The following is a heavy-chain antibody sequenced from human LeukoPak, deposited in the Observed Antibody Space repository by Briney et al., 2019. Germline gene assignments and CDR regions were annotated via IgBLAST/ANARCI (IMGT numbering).Heavy chain of an antibody. CDR2: IFYSGDT. D-gene: IGHD1-26*01. V-gene: IGHV4-59*01. CDR1: GGSISSYY. J-gene: IGHJ3*02. Sequence: PSETLSLTCTVSGGSISSYYWSWIRQPPGKGLEWVGYIFYSGDTNYNPSLKSRVTISLDTSKNQVSLKLSSVTAADTAVYYCARLGGSPPLSAFDIWGQGTMVTVSS. CDR3: ARLGGSPPLSAFDI.